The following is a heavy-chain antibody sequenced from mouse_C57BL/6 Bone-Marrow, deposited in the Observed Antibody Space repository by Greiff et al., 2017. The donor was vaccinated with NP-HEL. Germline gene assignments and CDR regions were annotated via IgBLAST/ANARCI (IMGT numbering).Heavy chain of an antibody. CDR3: ARRRYSKSPRFAY. V-gene: IGHV5-17*01. Sequence: VQLQESGGGLVKPGGSLKLSCAASGFTFSDYGMHWVRQAPEQGLEWVAYISSGSSTINYADTVKGRFTISRDNATNTLFLQLTSLRSEDTALYCGARRRYSKSPRFAYWGQGTLVTVSA. CDR2: ISSGSSTI. J-gene: IGHJ3*01. CDR1: GFTFSDYG. D-gene: IGHD2-5*01.